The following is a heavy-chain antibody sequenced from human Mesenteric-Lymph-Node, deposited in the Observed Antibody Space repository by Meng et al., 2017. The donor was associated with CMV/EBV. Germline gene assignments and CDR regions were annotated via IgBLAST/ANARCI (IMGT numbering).Heavy chain of an antibody. D-gene: IGHD3-10*01. CDR3: ARVHPITMVRGVIIPYFDS. V-gene: IGHV4-31*02. CDR1: GSGGYY. Sequence: GSGGYYWSWIRQHAAKGLEWIGYIHYTGSTYYNPSLKSRIVISIDASKNQFSLKLSSVTAADTAVYYCARVHPITMVRGVIIPYFDSWGQGTLVTVSS. J-gene: IGHJ4*02. CDR2: IHYTGST.